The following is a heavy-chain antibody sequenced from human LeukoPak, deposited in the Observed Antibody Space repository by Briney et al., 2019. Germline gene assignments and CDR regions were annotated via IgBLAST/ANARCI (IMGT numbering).Heavy chain of an antibody. CDR2: ISSSSSYI. J-gene: IGHJ4*02. D-gene: IGHD5-18*01. CDR1: GFTFSSYS. Sequence: GGSLRLSCAASGFTFSSYSMNWVRQAPGKGLEWVSSISSSSSYIYYADSVKGRFTISRDNAKNSLYLQMNSLRAEDTAVYYCAVLRGYSYGPTRWGQGTLVTVSS. V-gene: IGHV3-21*01. CDR3: AVLRGYSYGPTR.